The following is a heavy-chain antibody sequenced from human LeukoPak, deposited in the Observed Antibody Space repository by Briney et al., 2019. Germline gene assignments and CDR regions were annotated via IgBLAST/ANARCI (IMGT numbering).Heavy chain of an antibody. J-gene: IGHJ3*02. CDR1: GFIFSSYA. Sequence: GGSLRLSCAASGFIFSSYAMRWVRQAPGKGLEWVSAISGSGGSTYYADSVKGRFTISRDNSKNTLYLQMNSLRAEDTAVYYCAKDTSGSDAFDIWGQGTMVTVSS. D-gene: IGHD3-22*01. CDR3: AKDTSGSDAFDI. V-gene: IGHV3-23*01. CDR2: ISGSGGST.